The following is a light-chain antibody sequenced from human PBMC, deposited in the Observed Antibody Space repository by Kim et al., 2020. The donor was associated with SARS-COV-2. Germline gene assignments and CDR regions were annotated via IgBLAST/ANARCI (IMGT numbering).Light chain of an antibody. CDR2: GAS. CDR1: QGISSA. J-gene: IGKJ1*01. Sequence: LSAAVGDRVTITCRASQGISSALAWYQQKPGKAPKLVIYGASNLESAVPSRFSGSGSGTEFTLTITSLQPDDVATYYCQQYSIYWTFGQGTKLEI. V-gene: IGKV1-13*02. CDR3: QQYSIYWT.